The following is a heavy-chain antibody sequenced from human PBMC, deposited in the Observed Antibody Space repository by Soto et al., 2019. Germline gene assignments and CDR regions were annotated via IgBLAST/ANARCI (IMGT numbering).Heavy chain of an antibody. V-gene: IGHV4-59*01. CDR1: GGSMSNYY. CDR3: TRVSGTVPTAVIFDY. Sequence: KASETLSLTCTVSGGSMSNYYWSWIRQPPGKGLEWIAYISYTGSTNYNPSLRSRVTTSVDTSKNQFSLKLSSVTAADTAVYYCTRVSGTVPTAVIFDYWGQGTLVTVSS. J-gene: IGHJ4*02. CDR2: ISYTGST. D-gene: IGHD2-2*01.